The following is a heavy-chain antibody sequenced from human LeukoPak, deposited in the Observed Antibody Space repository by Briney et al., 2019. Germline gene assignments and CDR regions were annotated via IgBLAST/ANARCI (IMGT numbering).Heavy chain of an antibody. CDR2: IKEDGSEK. J-gene: IGHJ6*02. CDR1: GFTFISYW. CDR3: ARDRIRVQLWLGGMDV. D-gene: IGHD3-22*01. V-gene: IGHV3-7*01. Sequence: GGSLRLSCAASGFTFISYWMTWVRQAPGKGLEWVANIKEDGSEKFYVDSVKGRFTISRDNANNSVYLQMNSLRAEDTAVYYCARDRIRVQLWLGGMDVWGQGTTVTVSS.